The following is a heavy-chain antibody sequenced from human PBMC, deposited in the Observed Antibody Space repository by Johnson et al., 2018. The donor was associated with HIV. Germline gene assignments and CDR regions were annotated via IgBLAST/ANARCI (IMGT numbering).Heavy chain of an antibody. Sequence: VQLVESGGGLVQPGSSLRLSCAASGFRFDDYAMHWVRQPPGKGLEWVSGINWNGGSVGYADSVKGRFTISRDNSKNTLYLQMNSLRAEDTAVYYCARDMEAYCSGGSCYSAAYDIWGQGTMVTVSS. V-gene: IGHV3-9*01. CDR2: INWNGGSV. J-gene: IGHJ3*02. CDR3: ARDMEAYCSGGSCYSAAYDI. CDR1: GFRFDDYA. D-gene: IGHD2-15*01.